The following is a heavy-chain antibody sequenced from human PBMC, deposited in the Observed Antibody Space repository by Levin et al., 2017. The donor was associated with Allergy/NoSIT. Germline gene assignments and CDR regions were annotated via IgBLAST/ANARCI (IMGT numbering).Heavy chain of an antibody. Sequence: SPTLSLTCTVSGGSIRSYYWSWIRQPPGEGLEWLGYIYSSGNTNYNPSLKSRVTISVDTSKSQFSLNLTSVTAADTAVYFCARGPTRYYFDYWGQGTLVTVSS. CDR3: ARGPTRYYFDY. J-gene: IGHJ4*02. CDR2: IYSSGNT. CDR1: GGSIRSYY. V-gene: IGHV4-59*01.